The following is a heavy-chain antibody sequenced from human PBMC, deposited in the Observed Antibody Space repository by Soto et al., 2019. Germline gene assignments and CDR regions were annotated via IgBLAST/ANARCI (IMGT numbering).Heavy chain of an antibody. D-gene: IGHD3-3*01. CDR3: ARVRYDFIFGKLSRGYFDY. CDR1: GYTFTSYG. V-gene: IGHV1-18*01. J-gene: IGHJ4*02. CDR2: ISAYNGNT. Sequence: ASVKVSCKASGYTFTSYGISWVRQAPGQGLEWMGWISAYNGNTNYAQKLQGRVTMTTDTSTSTAYMELRSLRSDDTAVYYCARVRYDFIFGKLSRGYFDYWGQGTLVTVSS.